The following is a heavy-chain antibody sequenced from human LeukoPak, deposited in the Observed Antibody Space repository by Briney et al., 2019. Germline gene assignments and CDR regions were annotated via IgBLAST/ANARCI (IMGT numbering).Heavy chain of an antibody. CDR3: AREGPMVRGAFDI. V-gene: IGHV3-48*03. Sequence: GGSLRLSCAASGFTFSSYEMNWVRQAPGKGLEWVSYISSSGSTIYYADSVKGRFTISRDNAKNSLYLQMNSLRAGDTAVYYCAREGPMVRGAFDIWGQGTMVTVSS. CDR2: ISSSGSTI. D-gene: IGHD3-10*01. J-gene: IGHJ3*02. CDR1: GFTFSSYE.